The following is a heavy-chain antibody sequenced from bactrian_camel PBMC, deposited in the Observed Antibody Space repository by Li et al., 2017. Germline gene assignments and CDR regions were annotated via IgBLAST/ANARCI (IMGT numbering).Heavy chain of an antibody. CDR1: GYDYSTNC. J-gene: IGHJ6*01. D-gene: IGHD6*01. CDR3: AAEVAAAGSWFGFGY. CDR2: IISGTDRT. V-gene: IGHV3S1*01. Sequence: HVQLVESGGGSVLPGGSLRLSCEAPGYDYSTNCIEWFRQLPGKEREGLAGIISGTDRTYYAASVKGRFTISQDSAKKEVYLQMNSLTAEDTAIYYCAAEVAAAGSWFGFGYWGQGTQVTVS.